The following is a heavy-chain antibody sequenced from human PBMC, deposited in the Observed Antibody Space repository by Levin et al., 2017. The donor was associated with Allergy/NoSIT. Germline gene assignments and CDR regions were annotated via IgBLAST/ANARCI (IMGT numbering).Heavy chain of an antibody. V-gene: IGHV3-23*01. CDR1: GFTFSSYA. CDR3: AKGSGYYPEYFQH. Sequence: GESLKISCAASGFTFSSYAMSWVRQAPGKGLEWVSAISGSGGSTYYADSVKGRFTISRDNSKNTLYLQMNSLRAEDTAVYYCAKGSGYYPEYFQHWGQGTLVTVSS. D-gene: IGHD3-22*01. CDR2: ISGSGGST. J-gene: IGHJ1*01.